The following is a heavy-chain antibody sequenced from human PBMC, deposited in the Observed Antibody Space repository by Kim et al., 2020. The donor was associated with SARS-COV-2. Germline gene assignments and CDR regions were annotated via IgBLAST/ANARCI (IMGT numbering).Heavy chain of an antibody. Sequence: SETLSLTCTVYGGSFSGYYWSWIRQPPGKGLEWIGEINHSGSTNYNPSLKSRVTISVDTSKNQFSLKLSSVTAADTAVYYCARGATGGAKNMVRGDYYMDVWGKGTTVTVSS. CDR1: GGSFSGYY. J-gene: IGHJ6*03. D-gene: IGHD3-10*01. CDR3: ARGATGGAKNMVRGDYYMDV. V-gene: IGHV4-34*01. CDR2: INHSGST.